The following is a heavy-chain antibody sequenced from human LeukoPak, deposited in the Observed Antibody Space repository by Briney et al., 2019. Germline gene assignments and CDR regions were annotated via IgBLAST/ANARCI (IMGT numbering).Heavy chain of an antibody. Sequence: GESLKISCKGSGYSFNTYWIGWVRQMPGKGLEWMGIIYPGDSDTRYSPSFQGQVTISADKSISTAYLQWSSLKASDTAMYYCARQFQIAAADTDYWGQGTLVTVSS. CDR2: IYPGDSDT. V-gene: IGHV5-51*01. CDR1: GYSFNTYW. CDR3: ARQFQIAAADTDY. J-gene: IGHJ4*02. D-gene: IGHD6-13*01.